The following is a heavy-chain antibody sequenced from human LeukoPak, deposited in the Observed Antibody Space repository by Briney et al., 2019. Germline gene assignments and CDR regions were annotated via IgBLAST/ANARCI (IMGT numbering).Heavy chain of an antibody. CDR2: INHSGST. CDR3: ARSFGITMIVVVNAPMDAFDI. D-gene: IGHD3-22*01. J-gene: IGHJ3*02. V-gene: IGHV4-39*07. Sequence: PSETLSLTCTVSGGSISSSSYYWGWIRQPPGKGLEWIGEINHSGSTNYNPSLKSRVTISVDTSKNQFSLKLSSVTAADTAVYYCARSFGITMIVVVNAPMDAFDIWGQGTMVTVSS. CDR1: GGSISSSSYY.